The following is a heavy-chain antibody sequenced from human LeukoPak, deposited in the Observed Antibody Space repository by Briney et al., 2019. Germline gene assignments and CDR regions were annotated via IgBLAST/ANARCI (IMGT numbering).Heavy chain of an antibody. CDR2: ISASGST. J-gene: IGHJ4*02. CDR3: ARSGWSGWESGFDY. Sequence: SETLSLTCTVSGGSISSGIYYWSWIRQPAEKGLEWIGRISASGSTNYNPSLKSRVTISVDTSKNQFSLRLSSVTAADTAVYFCARSGWSGWESGFDYWGQGALVTVSS. D-gene: IGHD6-19*01. CDR1: GGSISSGIYY. V-gene: IGHV4-61*02.